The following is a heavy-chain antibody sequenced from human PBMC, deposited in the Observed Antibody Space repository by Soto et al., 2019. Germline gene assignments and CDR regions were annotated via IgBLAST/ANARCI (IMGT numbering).Heavy chain of an antibody. CDR1: GGTFSSYA. J-gene: IGHJ5*02. Sequence: SVKVSCKASGGTFSSYAISWVRQAPGQGLEWMGGIIPIFGTANYAQKFQGRVTITADESTSTAYMELSSLRSEDTAVYYCAREDDSSGYYTGIFWFDPWGQGTLVTVSS. V-gene: IGHV1-69*13. D-gene: IGHD3-22*01. CDR2: IIPIFGTA. CDR3: AREDDSSGYYTGIFWFDP.